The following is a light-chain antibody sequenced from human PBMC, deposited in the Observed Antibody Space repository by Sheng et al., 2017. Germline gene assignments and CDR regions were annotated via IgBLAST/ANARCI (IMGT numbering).Light chain of an antibody. CDR2: DVS. J-gene: IGKJ4*01. CDR1: QSVSSY. V-gene: IGKV3-11*01. Sequence: EIVLTQSPATLSLSPGERATLACRASQSVSSYLAWYQQKPGQAPRVLIYDVSTRATGIPDRFSGSVSGTDYTLDIGRLEPEDAGVYYCQQDAGSHIVFGGGTKV. CDR3: QQDAGSHIV.